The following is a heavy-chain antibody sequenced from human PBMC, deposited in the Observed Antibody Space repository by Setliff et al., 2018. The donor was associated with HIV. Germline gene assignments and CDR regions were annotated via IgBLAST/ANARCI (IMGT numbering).Heavy chain of an antibody. CDR1: GFTFSNAW. CDR2: IKQDGSEK. V-gene: IGHV3-7*03. J-gene: IGHJ6*04. Sequence: GGSLRLSCAASGFTFSNAWMNWVRQAPGKGLEWVANIKQDGSEKYYVDSVKGRFTISRDNAKNSLYLQMNSLRAEDTAVYYCARDSPLWYYDSSGYPVWGKGTTVTVSS. D-gene: IGHD3-22*01. CDR3: ARDSPLWYYDSSGYPV.